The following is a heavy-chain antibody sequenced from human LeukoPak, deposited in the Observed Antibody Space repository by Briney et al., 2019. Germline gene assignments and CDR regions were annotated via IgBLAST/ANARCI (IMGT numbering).Heavy chain of an antibody. Sequence: SQTLSLTCAISGDIVSTNSATWTWLRQSPSRGLEWLGRTYYRSKWYNDYAVSMKSRITINPDTSKNQFSLQLNSVTPEDTAVYYCARLVGASWFDSWGQGTLVTVSS. J-gene: IGHJ5*01. CDR3: ARLVGASWFDS. CDR2: TYYRSKWYN. D-gene: IGHD1-26*01. CDR1: GDIVSTNSAT. V-gene: IGHV6-1*01.